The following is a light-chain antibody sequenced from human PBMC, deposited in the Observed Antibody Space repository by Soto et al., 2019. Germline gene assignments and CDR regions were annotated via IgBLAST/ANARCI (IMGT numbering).Light chain of an antibody. J-gene: IGKJ1*01. Sequence: DMQMTQSPSTLSASVGDRVTITYRASQSISSWLAWYQQKPGKAPKLLIYKASSLESGVPSRFSGSGSGTEFTLTISSLQPDDFATYYCQQSNSYAWTFGQGTKVEIK. CDR2: KAS. CDR3: QQSNSYAWT. CDR1: QSISSW. V-gene: IGKV1-5*03.